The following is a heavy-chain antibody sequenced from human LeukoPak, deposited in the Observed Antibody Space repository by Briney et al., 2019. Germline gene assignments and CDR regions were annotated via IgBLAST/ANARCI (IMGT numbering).Heavy chain of an antibody. CDR2: IIPILGIA. V-gene: IGHV1-69*04. J-gene: IGHJ6*03. CDR3: ARDIVVVPVYYYYMDV. D-gene: IGHD2-2*01. CDR1: GYTFTSYG. Sequence: GASVKVSCKASGYTFTSYGISWVRQAPGQGLEWMGRIIPILGIANYAQKFQGRVTITADKSTSTAYMELSGLRSEDTAVYYCARDIVVVPVYYYYMDVWGKGTTVTVSS.